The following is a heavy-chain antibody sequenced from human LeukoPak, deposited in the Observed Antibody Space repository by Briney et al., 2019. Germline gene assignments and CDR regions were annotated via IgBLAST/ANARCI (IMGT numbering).Heavy chain of an antibody. J-gene: IGHJ2*01. V-gene: IGHV3-11*05. CDR2: ISSSSSYT. CDR3: AKDDGTTAFWYFDL. CDR1: GFTFSDYY. D-gene: IGHD1-7*01. Sequence: GGSLRLSCAASGFTFSDYYMSWIRQAPGKGLEWVSYISSSSSYTNYADSVKGRFTISRDNSKNSLYLQMNSLTTEDTAFYYCAKDDGTTAFWYFDLWGRGTLVTVSS.